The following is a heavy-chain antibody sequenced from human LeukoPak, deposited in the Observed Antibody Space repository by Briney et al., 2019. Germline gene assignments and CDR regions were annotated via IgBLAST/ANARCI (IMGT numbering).Heavy chain of an antibody. J-gene: IGHJ5*02. V-gene: IGHV1-18*04. Sequence: EASVKVSCKASGYTFTGYNMHWVRQAPGQGLEWMGWISAYNGNTNYAQKLQGRVTMTTDTSTSTAYMVLRSLRSDDTAVYYCARDDIVGATGWFDPWGQGTLVTVSS. D-gene: IGHD1-26*01. CDR2: ISAYNGNT. CDR3: ARDDIVGATGWFDP. CDR1: GYTFTGYN.